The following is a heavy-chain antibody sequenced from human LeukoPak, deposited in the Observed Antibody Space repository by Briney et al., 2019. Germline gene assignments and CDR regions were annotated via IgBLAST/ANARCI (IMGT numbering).Heavy chain of an antibody. D-gene: IGHD6-13*01. CDR3: AKDSSPVYYYYGMDV. Sequence: PSETLSLTCTVSGGSVSSGSYYWSWIRQPPGKGLEWIGYIYYSGSTNYNPSLKSRVTISVDTSKNQFSLKLSSVTAADTAVYYCAKDSSPVYYYYGMDVWGQGTTVTVSS. CDR1: GGSVSSGSYY. V-gene: IGHV4-61*01. CDR2: IYYSGST. J-gene: IGHJ6*02.